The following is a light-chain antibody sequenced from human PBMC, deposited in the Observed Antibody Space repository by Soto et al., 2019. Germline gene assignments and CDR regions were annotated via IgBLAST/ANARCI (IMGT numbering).Light chain of an antibody. CDR2: WAS. Sequence: DIVMTQSPDSLPVSLGERATINCKSSQSVLYSSSSKNCLVWYQQKPGQPPKVLIYWASTRESGVPDRFSGSGSGKDFNLPISNLQAEDVAVYYCLQHCNSPYTFGQGTKLEI. J-gene: IGKJ2*01. CDR1: QSVLYSSSSKNC. CDR3: LQHCNSPYT. V-gene: IGKV4-1*01.